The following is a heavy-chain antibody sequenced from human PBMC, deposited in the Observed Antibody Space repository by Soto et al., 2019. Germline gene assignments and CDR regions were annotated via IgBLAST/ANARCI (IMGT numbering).Heavy chain of an antibody. Sequence: EVQLVESGGGLVQPGGSLRLSCAASGFTFSNYWMHWVRQAPGKGPVWVSRINTDGSTTNYADSVKGRFTISRDNAKNTLYLQTDSLGAEDTAVYYCARDLGGWASHWGQGTLVTVSS. CDR2: INTDGSTT. CDR3: ARDLGGWASH. V-gene: IGHV3-74*01. J-gene: IGHJ4*02. CDR1: GFTFSNYW. D-gene: IGHD3-16*01.